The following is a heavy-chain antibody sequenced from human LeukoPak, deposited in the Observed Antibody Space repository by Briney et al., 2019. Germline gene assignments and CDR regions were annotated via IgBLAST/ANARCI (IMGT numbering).Heavy chain of an antibody. Sequence: GGSLRLSCAASAFTFENFAMHWVRQGPRKGLEWVSLISADGATTHYTDSVKGRFTVSRDNSKNSLLLQMNSLRTEDTAFYYCAKATGSGSFLVDYLGQGTLVTVSS. V-gene: IGHV3-43*02. J-gene: IGHJ4*02. CDR3: AKATGSGSFLVDY. D-gene: IGHD3-10*01. CDR1: AFTFENFA. CDR2: ISADGATT.